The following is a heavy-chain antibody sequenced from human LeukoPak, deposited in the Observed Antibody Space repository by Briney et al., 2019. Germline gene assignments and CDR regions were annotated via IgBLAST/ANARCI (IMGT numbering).Heavy chain of an antibody. CDR3: ARGRRAAAARGPNWFDP. J-gene: IGHJ5*02. D-gene: IGHD6-13*01. Sequence: SETLSLTCAVYGGSFSGYYWSWIRQPPGKGLEWIGEINHSGSTNYNPSLKSRVTISVDTSKNQFSLKLSSVTAADTAVYYCARGRRAAAARGPNWFDPWGQGTLVTVSS. CDR2: INHSGST. V-gene: IGHV4-34*01. CDR1: GGSFSGYY.